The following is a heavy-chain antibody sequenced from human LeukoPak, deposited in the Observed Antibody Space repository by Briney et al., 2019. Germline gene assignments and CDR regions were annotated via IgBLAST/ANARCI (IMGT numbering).Heavy chain of an antibody. CDR2: KYARGSS. V-gene: IGHV4-4*07. CDR3: ARGRYCSADICTGGDSFDI. Sequence: SSETLSLTCTVSGGSISNYCWSWIRQPAGKGLEWIGRKYARGSSNYNPPVQSRVTMSVDTSKNQFSLKLRSVTAADTAVYYCARGRYCSADICTGGDSFDIWGQGTMVSVSP. CDR1: GGSISNYC. D-gene: IGHD2-15*01. J-gene: IGHJ3*02.